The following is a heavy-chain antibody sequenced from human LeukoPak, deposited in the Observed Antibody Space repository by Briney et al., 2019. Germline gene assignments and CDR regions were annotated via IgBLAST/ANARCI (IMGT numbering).Heavy chain of an antibody. CDR2: ISGSGGST. CDR3: ARRAGAYSHPYDY. Sequence: GGSLRPPCAASGFTFGSYGMSWVRQAPGKGLEWVSAISGSGGSTYYADSVKGRFTISRDNSKNTLYLQMNSLRAEDTAVYYCARRAGAYSHPYDYWGQGTLVTVSS. V-gene: IGHV3-23*01. CDR1: GFTFGSYG. J-gene: IGHJ4*02. D-gene: IGHD4/OR15-4a*01.